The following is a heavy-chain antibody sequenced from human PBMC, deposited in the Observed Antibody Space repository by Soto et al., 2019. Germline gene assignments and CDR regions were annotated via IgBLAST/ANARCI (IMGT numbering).Heavy chain of an antibody. D-gene: IGHD3-16*01. V-gene: IGHV3-15*01. CDR2: IQKEADGGAT. CDR3: TTGEN. Sequence: EVLLVESGGGLAKPGESLRLSCEASGFTFRNVWMTWIRRAPGRGLEWVATIQKEADGGATDYGAPVAGRFTISRDDSQSILYLQMTSLKSEYTGLYYCTTGENWGRGTLVTVAS. J-gene: IGHJ4*02. CDR1: GFTFRNVW.